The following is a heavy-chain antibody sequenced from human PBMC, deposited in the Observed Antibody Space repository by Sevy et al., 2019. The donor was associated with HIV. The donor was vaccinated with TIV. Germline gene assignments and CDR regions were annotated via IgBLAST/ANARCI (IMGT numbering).Heavy chain of an antibody. CDR2: IYSGGST. CDR1: GFTVSSNY. Sequence: GGCLRLSCAASGFTVSSNYMSWVRQAPGKGLEWVSVIYSGGSTYYADSVKGRFTISRDNSKNTLYLQMNSLRAEDTAVYYCASRQTTFFDYWGQGNLVTVSS. J-gene: IGHJ4*02. CDR3: ASRQTTFFDY. D-gene: IGHD6-6*01. V-gene: IGHV3-53*01.